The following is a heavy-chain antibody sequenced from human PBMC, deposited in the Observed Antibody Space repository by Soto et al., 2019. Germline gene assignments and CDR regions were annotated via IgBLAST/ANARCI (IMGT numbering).Heavy chain of an antibody. CDR2: ITCSGSKI. CDR3: ARDGREQLLFYRYYYGMDV. V-gene: IGHV3-7*01. J-gene: IGHJ6*02. D-gene: IGHD2-2*01. CDR1: GFTFSSYW. Sequence: GGSLRLSCAASGFTFSSYWMSWVRQAPGKGLEWVAIITCSGSKIYYADSVKGRFTISRDNAKNSLYLQMNSLRDEDTAVYYCARDGREQLLFYRYYYGMDVWGQGTTVTVSS.